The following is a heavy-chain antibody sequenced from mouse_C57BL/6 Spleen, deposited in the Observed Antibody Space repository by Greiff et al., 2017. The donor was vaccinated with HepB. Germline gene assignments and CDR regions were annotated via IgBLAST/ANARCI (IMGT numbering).Heavy chain of an antibody. Sequence: VKLQQSGAELVRPGASVALSCKASGYTFTDYEMHWVKQTPVHGLEWIGAIDPETGGTAYNQKFKGKAILTADKSSSTAYMELRSLTSEDSAVYYCTTGVYGNYGGYFDYWGKGTTLTVAS. J-gene: IGHJ2*01. CDR3: TTGVYGNYGGYFDY. D-gene: IGHD2-1*01. CDR2: IDPETGGT. V-gene: IGHV1-15*01. CDR1: GYTFTDYE.